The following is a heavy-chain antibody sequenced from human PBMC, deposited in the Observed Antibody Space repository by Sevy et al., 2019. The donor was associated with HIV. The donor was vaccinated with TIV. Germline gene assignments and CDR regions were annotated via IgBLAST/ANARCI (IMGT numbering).Heavy chain of an antibody. D-gene: IGHD2-8*02. CDR1: GYTFTYRY. V-gene: IGHV1-45*02. J-gene: IGHJ3*02. Sequence: ASVKFSCKASGYTFTYRYLHWVRQAPGQALEWMGWITPFNGNTNYAQKFQDRVTITRDRSMSTAYMELSSLRSEDTAMYYCASTEGPNDAFDIWGQGTMVTVSS. CDR3: ASTEGPNDAFDI. CDR2: ITPFNGNT.